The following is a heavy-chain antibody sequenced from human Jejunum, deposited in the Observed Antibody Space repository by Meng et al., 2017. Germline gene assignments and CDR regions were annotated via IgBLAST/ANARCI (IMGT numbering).Heavy chain of an antibody. D-gene: IGHD4-17*01. V-gene: IGHV4-61*01. CDR2: VFDSGST. CDR1: GGSVSGRSFY. CDR3: ATDVYGDGLAYLDY. J-gene: IGHJ4*02. Sequence: QGQRQESGSGLVGPSQTLSLTLAISGGSVSGRSFYWTLIRQPPGKGLEWIGYVFDSGSTKYNPSLSSRVTISADTSKNQFSLELSSVTAADTAVYYCATDVYGDGLAYLDYWGQGSLVTVSS.